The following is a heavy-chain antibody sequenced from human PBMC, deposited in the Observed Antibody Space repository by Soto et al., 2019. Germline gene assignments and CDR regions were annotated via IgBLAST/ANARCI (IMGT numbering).Heavy chain of an antibody. J-gene: IGHJ4*02. CDR2: ISWDGGST. CDR1: GFTFDDYT. Sequence: GGSLRLSCAASGFTFDDYTMHWVRQAPGKGLEWVSLISWDGGSTYYADSVKGRFTISRDNSKNSLYLQMNSLRTEDTALYYCAKDIGLWLSSFVDYWGQGTLVTVSS. D-gene: IGHD5-18*01. CDR3: AKDIGLWLSSFVDY. V-gene: IGHV3-43*01.